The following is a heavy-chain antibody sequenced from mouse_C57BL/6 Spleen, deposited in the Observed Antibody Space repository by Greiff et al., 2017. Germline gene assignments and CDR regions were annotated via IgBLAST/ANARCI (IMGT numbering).Heavy chain of an antibody. V-gene: IGHV1-55*01. CDR2: IYPGSGST. Sequence: VQLQQPGAELVKPGASVKMSCKASGYTFTSYWIPWVKQRPGQGLEWIGDIYPGSGSTNYNEKFKSKATLTVDTSSSTAYMQLSSLTSEDSAVYYCARSNPYDYDEGLAMDYWGQGTSVTVSS. J-gene: IGHJ4*01. CDR1: GYTFTSYW. CDR3: ARSNPYDYDEGLAMDY. D-gene: IGHD2-4*01.